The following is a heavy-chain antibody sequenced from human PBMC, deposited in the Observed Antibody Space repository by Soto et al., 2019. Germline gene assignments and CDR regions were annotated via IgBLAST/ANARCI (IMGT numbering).Heavy chain of an antibody. CDR2: INSDGSST. CDR1: GFTFSSYW. D-gene: IGHD3-3*01. V-gene: IGHV3-74*01. J-gene: IGHJ6*02. Sequence: GGSLRLSCAASGFTFSSYWMHWVRQAPGKGLVWVSRINSDGSSTSYADSVKGRFTISRDNAKNTLYLQMNSLRAEDTAVYYCARDMGTGNYDFWSGYSRYYYYGMDVWGQGTTVTVSS. CDR3: ARDMGTGNYDFWSGYSRYYYYGMDV.